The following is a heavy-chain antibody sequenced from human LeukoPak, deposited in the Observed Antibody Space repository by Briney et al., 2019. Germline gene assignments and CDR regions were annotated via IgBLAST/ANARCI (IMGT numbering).Heavy chain of an antibody. CDR1: GFPFSSYV. V-gene: IGHV3-48*01. J-gene: IGHJ4*02. Sequence: GGSLRLSCAASGFPFSSYVMSWVRQAPGKGLEWVSYINHNGETIYYPDFVKGRFTISRDNAKNTLYLQMNSLRAEDTAVYYCARGYDILTGYPYYFDYWGQGTLVTVSS. CDR2: INHNGETI. CDR3: ARGYDILTGYPYYFDY. D-gene: IGHD3-9*01.